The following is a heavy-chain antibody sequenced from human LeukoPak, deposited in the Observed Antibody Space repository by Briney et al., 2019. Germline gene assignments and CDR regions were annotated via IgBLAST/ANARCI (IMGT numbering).Heavy chain of an antibody. CDR3: ARDDTVTTRVGFID. V-gene: IGHV3-7*01. Sequence: GGSLRLSCAASGFTFSFYWMSWVRQAPGKGLEWVASIKQDGSEKYYVDSVKGRFTISRDNTKNSLYLQMNSLRAEDTAVYYCARDDTVTTRVGFIDWGQGTLVTVSS. CDR2: IKQDGSEK. J-gene: IGHJ4*02. CDR1: GFTFSFYW. D-gene: IGHD4-17*01.